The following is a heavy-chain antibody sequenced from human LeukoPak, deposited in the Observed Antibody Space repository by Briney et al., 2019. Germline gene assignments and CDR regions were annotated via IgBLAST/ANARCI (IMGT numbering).Heavy chain of an antibody. CDR1: GASIRSHY. V-gene: IGHV4-4*08. D-gene: IGHD6-6*01. CDR2: IYTSGST. Sequence: SETLSLTCTVSGASIRSHYWSWIRQPPGKGLEWIGRIYTSGSTNYNPSLKSRVTISVDTSKNQFSLKLSSVTAADTAVYYCATSTPKLVTFDYWGQGTLVTVSS. CDR3: ATSTPKLVTFDY. J-gene: IGHJ4*02.